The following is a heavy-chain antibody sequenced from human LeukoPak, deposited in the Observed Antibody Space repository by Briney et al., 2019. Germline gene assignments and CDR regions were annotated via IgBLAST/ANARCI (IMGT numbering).Heavy chain of an antibody. J-gene: IGHJ3*02. D-gene: IGHD6-13*01. CDR1: GGAISSYY. V-gene: IGHV4-4*07. Sequence: PSETLSLTCTVSGGAISSYYWSWIRQPAGKGLEWIGRIYTSGSTNYNPSLKSRVTMSVDTSKNQFSLKLSSVTAADTAVYYCASSYSSSSDAFDIWGQGTMVIVSS. CDR2: IYTSGST. CDR3: ASSYSSSSDAFDI.